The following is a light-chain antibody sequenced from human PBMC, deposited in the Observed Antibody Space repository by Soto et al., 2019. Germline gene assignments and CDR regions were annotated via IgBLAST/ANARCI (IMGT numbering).Light chain of an antibody. CDR2: GAS. Sequence: EVVFTQSPGTVSLSPGERATLSCRASQSVSSSYLAWYQQKPGQAPRLLIYGASSRATGIPDRFSGSGSGTDFTLTISRLEPEDFAVYYCQQYGSSPTFGGGTKVDIK. V-gene: IGKV3-20*01. CDR3: QQYGSSPT. J-gene: IGKJ4*01. CDR1: QSVSSSY.